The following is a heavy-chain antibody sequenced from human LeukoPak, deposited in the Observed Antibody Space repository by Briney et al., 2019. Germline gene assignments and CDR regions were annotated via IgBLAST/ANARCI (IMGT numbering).Heavy chain of an antibody. D-gene: IGHD3-22*01. CDR2: ISGSSSTI. J-gene: IGHJ4*02. CDR3: ARGSTYYDSSGQVPFDY. Sequence: PGGSLRLSCAASGFTFSSYSMNWVRQAPGKGLEWGSYISGSSSTIYYADSVKGLFTISRDNGKNTLYLQMNSLRAEDTAVYYCARGSTYYDSSGQVPFDYWGQGTLVTVSS. V-gene: IGHV3-48*01. CDR1: GFTFSSYS.